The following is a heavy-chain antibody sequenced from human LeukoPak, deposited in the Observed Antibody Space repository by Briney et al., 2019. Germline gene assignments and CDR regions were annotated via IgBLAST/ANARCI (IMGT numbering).Heavy chain of an antibody. J-gene: IGHJ5*02. Sequence: SETLSLTCAVYGGSFSGYYWSWIRQPPGKGLEWIGEINHSGSTNYNPSLKSRVTISVDTSKNQFSLKLSSVTAADTAVYYCARVKSAAKPWFDPWSQGTLVTVSS. CDR1: GGSFSGYY. D-gene: IGHD2-2*01. CDR3: ARVKSAAKPWFDP. CDR2: INHSGST. V-gene: IGHV4-34*01.